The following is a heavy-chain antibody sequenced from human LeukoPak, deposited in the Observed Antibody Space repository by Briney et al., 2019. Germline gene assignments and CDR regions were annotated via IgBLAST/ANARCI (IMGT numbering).Heavy chain of an antibody. CDR3: AKVVAVVAATYPIDY. J-gene: IGHJ4*02. CDR2: ISGSGGST. D-gene: IGHD2-15*01. V-gene: IGHV3-23*01. CDR1: GFTFSSYG. Sequence: SGGSLRLSCAASGFTFSSYGMSWVRQAPGKGLEWVSAISGSGGSTYYADSVKGRFTISRDNSKNTLYLQMNSLRAEDTAVYYCAKVVAVVAATYPIDYWGQGTLVTVSS.